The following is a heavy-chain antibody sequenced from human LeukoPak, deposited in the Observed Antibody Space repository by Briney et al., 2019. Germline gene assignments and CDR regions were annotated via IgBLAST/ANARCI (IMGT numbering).Heavy chain of an antibody. V-gene: IGHV1-8*03. Sequence: ASVKVSCKASGYTSTSYAINWVRQATGQGLEWMGWMNPNSGNTGYAQKFQGRVTITRNTSISTAYMELSSLRSEDTAVYYCARTTIFGVVTTYDAFDIWGQGTMVTVSS. CDR2: MNPNSGNT. J-gene: IGHJ3*02. CDR3: ARTTIFGVVTTYDAFDI. CDR1: GYTSTSYA. D-gene: IGHD3-3*01.